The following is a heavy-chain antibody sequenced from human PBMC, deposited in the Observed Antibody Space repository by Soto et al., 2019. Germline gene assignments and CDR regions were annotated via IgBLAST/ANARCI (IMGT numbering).Heavy chain of an antibody. J-gene: IGHJ5*02. CDR3: EKAPSSSWYDNWFDP. D-gene: IGHD6-13*01. CDR1: GFTFSIYA. Sequence: GGSLRLSCAASGFTFSIYAMSCVRQAPGKGLEWVSAISGSGGSTYYADSVKGRFTISRDNSKNTLYLQMNSLRAEDTAVYYCEKAPSSSWYDNWFDPWGQGTLVTVSS. V-gene: IGHV3-23*01. CDR2: ISGSGGST.